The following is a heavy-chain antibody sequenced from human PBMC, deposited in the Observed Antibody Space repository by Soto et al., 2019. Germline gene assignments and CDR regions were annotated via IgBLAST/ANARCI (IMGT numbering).Heavy chain of an antibody. CDR1: GYTLTELS. CDR2: FDPEDGET. Sequence: DSVKVSCKVSGYTLTELSMHWVRQAPGKGLEWMGGFDPEDGETIYAQKFQGRVTMTEDTSTDTAYMELSSLRSEDTAVYYCATDRVFGYGDYGQSDYWGQGTLVTVSS. V-gene: IGHV1-24*01. CDR3: ATDRVFGYGDYGQSDY. D-gene: IGHD4-17*01. J-gene: IGHJ4*02.